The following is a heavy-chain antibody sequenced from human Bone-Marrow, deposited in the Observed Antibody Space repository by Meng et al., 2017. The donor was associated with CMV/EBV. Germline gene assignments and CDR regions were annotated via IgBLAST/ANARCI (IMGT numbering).Heavy chain of an antibody. Sequence: GESLKISCAASGFTFSSYWMHWVRQAPGKGLVWVSRINSDGSSTSYADSVKGRFTISRDNAKNTLYLQMNSLRAEDTAVYYWARVDTAMGAFDIWGEGTMVTVSS. CDR1: GFTFSSYW. J-gene: IGHJ3*02. CDR2: INSDGSST. V-gene: IGHV3-74*01. D-gene: IGHD5-18*01. CDR3: ARVDTAMGAFDI.